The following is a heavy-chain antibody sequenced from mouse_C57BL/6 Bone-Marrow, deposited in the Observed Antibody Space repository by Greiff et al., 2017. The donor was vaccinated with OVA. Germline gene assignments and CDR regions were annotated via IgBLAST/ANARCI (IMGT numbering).Heavy chain of an antibody. V-gene: IGHV1-26*01. CDR3: ARQGLGSSSYWYFDV. J-gene: IGHJ1*03. Sequence: EVKLQQSGPELVKPGASVKISCKASGYTFTDYYMNWVKQSHGKSLEWIGDINPNNGGTSYNQKFKGKATLTVDKSSSTAYMELRSLTSEDSAVYYCARQGLGSSSYWYFDVWGTGTTVTVSS. CDR2: INPNNGGT. D-gene: IGHD1-1*01. CDR1: GYTFTDYY.